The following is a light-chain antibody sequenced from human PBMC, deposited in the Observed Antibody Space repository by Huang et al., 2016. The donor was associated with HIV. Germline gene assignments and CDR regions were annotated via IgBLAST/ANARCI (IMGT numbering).Light chain of an antibody. CDR2: GTS. V-gene: IGKV3-15*01. CDR3: QQYYDWPPLT. J-gene: IGKJ4*01. Sequence: EIVMTQSPATLSVSPGERATLSCWASKSVSTNLDWYQQKPGQAPRLLMYGTSNRATGIPARFSGSGSGTEFTLTISSLQSEDFAVYYCQQYYDWPPLTFGGGTKVEIK. CDR1: KSVSTN.